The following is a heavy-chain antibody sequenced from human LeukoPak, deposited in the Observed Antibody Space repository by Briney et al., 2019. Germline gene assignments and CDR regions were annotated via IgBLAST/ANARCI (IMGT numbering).Heavy chain of an antibody. Sequence: GGSLRLACAASGFTFSSYGMHWVRQAPGKGLEWVAVIWYDGSNKYYADSVKGRFTISRDNSKNTLYLQMNSLRAEDTAVYYCARDGWTLGYRSGGSCYMRDWGPGTLVTVSS. CDR2: IWYDGSNK. CDR3: ARDGWTLGYRSGGSCYMRD. D-gene: IGHD2-15*01. V-gene: IGHV3-33*01. J-gene: IGHJ4*02. CDR1: GFTFSSYG.